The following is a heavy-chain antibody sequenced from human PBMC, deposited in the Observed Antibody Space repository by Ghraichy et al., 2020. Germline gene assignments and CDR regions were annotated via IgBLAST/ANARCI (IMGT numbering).Heavy chain of an antibody. V-gene: IGHV4-30-2*01. CDR2: IYHSGSA. J-gene: IGHJ6*02. CDR1: GGSVSSDPYS. D-gene: IGHD3-3*01. CDR3: AVLASNGVDV. Sequence: SCIVSGGSVSSDPYSWTWVRQPSGKGLEWIGYIYHSGSANLNPSLKSRVAISVDRSENQFSLKLNSMSAADTAVYYCAVLASNGVDVWGRGTKVTVSS.